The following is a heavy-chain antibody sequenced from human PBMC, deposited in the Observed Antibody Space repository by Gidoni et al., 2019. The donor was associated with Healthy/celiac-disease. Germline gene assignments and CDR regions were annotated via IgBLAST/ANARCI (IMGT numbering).Heavy chain of an antibody. V-gene: IGHV1-58*01. Sequence: QMQLVQSGPEVTKPGTSVKVSCKASGFTFTSSAVQWGRQARGQRLEWIGWIVVGSGNTNYAQKFQERVTITRDMSTSTAYMELSSLRSEDTAVYYCAADRADYAAFDIWGQGTMVTVSS. D-gene: IGHD4-17*01. J-gene: IGHJ3*02. CDR2: IVVGSGNT. CDR1: GFTFTSSA. CDR3: AADRADYAAFDI.